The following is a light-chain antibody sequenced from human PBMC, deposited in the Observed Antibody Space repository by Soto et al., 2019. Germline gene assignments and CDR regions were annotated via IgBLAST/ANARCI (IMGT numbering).Light chain of an antibody. Sequence: EIVITQSPATLSVSPGERATLSCRASQSLSSNLAWYQQKPGQAPRLLMYATSTRATGIPARFSGSGSGTEFTLTISSLQSEDFAVYYCQQYNTWPRTFGQGTKVDIK. J-gene: IGKJ1*01. CDR2: ATS. CDR3: QQYNTWPRT. V-gene: IGKV3-15*01. CDR1: QSLSSN.